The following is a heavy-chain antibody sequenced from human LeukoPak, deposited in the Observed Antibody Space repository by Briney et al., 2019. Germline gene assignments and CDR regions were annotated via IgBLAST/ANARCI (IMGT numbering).Heavy chain of an antibody. V-gene: IGHV3-23*01. J-gene: IGHJ4*02. CDR1: GFTFSSYA. CDR3: AAIVVVAATPDY. Sequence: GGSLRLSCAASGFTFSSYAMSWVRQAPGKGLEWVSAISGSGGSTYYADSVKGRFTISRDNSKNTLYLQMNSLRAEATAVYYCAAIVVVAATPDYWGQGTLVTVSS. CDR2: ISGSGGST. D-gene: IGHD2-15*01.